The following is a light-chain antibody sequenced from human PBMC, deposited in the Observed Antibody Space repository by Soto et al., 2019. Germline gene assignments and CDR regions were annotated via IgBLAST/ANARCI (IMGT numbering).Light chain of an antibody. CDR2: KAS. V-gene: IGKV1-5*03. Sequence: DIQMPKSLPTLSASVGDRVTIPCRASQSISSWLAWYQQKPGKAPKLLIYKASSLESGVPSRFSGSGSGTEFTLTISSLQPDDFATYYCQQYNSYSRTFGQGTKVEIK. CDR1: QSISSW. CDR3: QQYNSYSRT. J-gene: IGKJ1*01.